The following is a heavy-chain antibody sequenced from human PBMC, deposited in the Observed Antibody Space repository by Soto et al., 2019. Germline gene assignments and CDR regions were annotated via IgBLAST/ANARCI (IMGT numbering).Heavy chain of an antibody. CDR2: IYSAGTT. CDR3: ATSASKPRFDF. V-gene: IGHV3-66*01. D-gene: IGHD1-26*01. J-gene: IGHJ4*02. Sequence: GGPLRLSCVASGFTFINNYMMWVRQAPGKGLEWVSLIYSAGTTYYADSVKGRFSSSRDNSNNTLYLQVNSVRAEDTAVYYCATSASKPRFDFWGQGTLVTVSS. CDR1: GFTFINNY.